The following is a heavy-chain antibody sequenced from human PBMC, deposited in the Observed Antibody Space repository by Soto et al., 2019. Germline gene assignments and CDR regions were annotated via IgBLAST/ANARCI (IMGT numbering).Heavy chain of an antibody. D-gene: IGHD2-21*02. CDR3: ARDGADCGGYCYSLFNLEY. J-gene: IGHJ4*02. V-gene: IGHV3-74*03. CDR1: GFTFSNYW. CDR2: INTDESST. Sequence: EVQLVESGGGLVQPGGSLRLSCAASGFTFSNYWMHWVRQAPGKGLVWVSRINTDESSTTYADSVKGRFTVSRDNAKNTLYLQMNSLRAEDTAVYYCARDGADCGGYCYSLFNLEYWGQGTLVTVSS.